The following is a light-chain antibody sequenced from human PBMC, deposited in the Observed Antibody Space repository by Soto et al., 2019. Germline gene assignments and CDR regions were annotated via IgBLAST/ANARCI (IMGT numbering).Light chain of an antibody. CDR3: SSYTISSTLV. Sequence: QSALTQPASVSGSPGQSITISCTGTSSDIGGYNYVSWYQQHQGKAPKFMIYDVSNRPSGVSNRFSGSKSGNTASLTISGLQAEDESDYYCSSYTISSTLVFGTGTKLTVL. V-gene: IGLV2-14*03. CDR2: DVS. CDR1: SSDIGGYNY. J-gene: IGLJ1*01.